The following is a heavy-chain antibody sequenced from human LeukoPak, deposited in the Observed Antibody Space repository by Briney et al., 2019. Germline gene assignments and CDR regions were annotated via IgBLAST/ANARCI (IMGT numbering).Heavy chain of an antibody. CDR3: VRDGLFSSGFDY. CDR2: ISSRGTTI. Sequence: PGGSLRLSCAASGFTFSSYEMNWVRQAPGKGLEWISYISSRGTTIYYADSVKGRFTISRDNAKKSLYLLMNSLRAEDTAVYYCVRDGLFSSGFDYWGQGTLVTVSS. V-gene: IGHV3-48*03. J-gene: IGHJ4*02. D-gene: IGHD6-19*01. CDR1: GFTFSSYE.